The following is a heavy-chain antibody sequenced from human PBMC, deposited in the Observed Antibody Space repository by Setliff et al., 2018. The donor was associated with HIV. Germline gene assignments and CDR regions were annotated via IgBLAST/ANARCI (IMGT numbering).Heavy chain of an antibody. Sequence: SETLSLTCTVSGGSISSYYWSWIRQPPGKGLEWIGNIQHSGSTYYNPSLKSRVTISVDTSKNQFSLKLDSVTAADTAVYYCARQFDFWSVGFDYWGQGTLVTVSS. D-gene: IGHD3-3*01. CDR2: IQHSGST. V-gene: IGHV4-59*04. J-gene: IGHJ4*02. CDR1: GGSISSYY. CDR3: ARQFDFWSVGFDY.